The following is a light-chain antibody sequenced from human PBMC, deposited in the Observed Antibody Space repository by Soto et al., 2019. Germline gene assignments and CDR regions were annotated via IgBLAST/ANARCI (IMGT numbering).Light chain of an antibody. CDR2: GNS. Sequence: QSVLTQPPSVSGAPGQRVTISCTGSSSNIGAGYDVHWYQQLPGTAPKLLIYGNSNRPSGVPDRFSASKSGTSASLAITGLQAEDETDYYCQSYDSSLNGYVFATGTKLTVL. CDR3: QSYDSSLNGYV. J-gene: IGLJ1*01. CDR1: SSNIGAGYD. V-gene: IGLV1-40*01.